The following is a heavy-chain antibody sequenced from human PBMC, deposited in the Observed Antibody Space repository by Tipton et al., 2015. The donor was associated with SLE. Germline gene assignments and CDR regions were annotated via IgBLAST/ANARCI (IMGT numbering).Heavy chain of an antibody. J-gene: IGHJ4*02. Sequence: QSGAEVKKPGASMKVSCKASGYTFPTFGITWVRQAPGQGLEWMGWINTYNGNTNYAQKLQDRVTMTTDTSTSTAYMELRSLSSDDTAVYYGALRWPDTWTTVYWGQGTLVTVSS. V-gene: IGHV1-18*01. CDR1: GYTFPTFG. CDR2: INTYNGNT. D-gene: IGHD5-12*01. CDR3: ALRWPDTWTTVY.